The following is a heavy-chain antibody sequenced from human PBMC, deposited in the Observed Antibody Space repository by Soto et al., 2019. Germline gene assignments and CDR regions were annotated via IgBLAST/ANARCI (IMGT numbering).Heavy chain of an antibody. D-gene: IGHD6-13*01. V-gene: IGHV4-59*01. CDR3: AILEAGYSSSWRSNWFDP. CDR2: MYNSGST. Sequence: SETLSLTCAVFGVSFSGYYWNWIRQPPGKGLEWIGYMYNSGSTNYNPSLKSRVTISVDTSKNQFSLKLSSVTAAYTAVYYCAILEAGYSSSWRSNWFDPGGQGHLVPVS. J-gene: IGHJ5*02. CDR1: GVSFSGYY.